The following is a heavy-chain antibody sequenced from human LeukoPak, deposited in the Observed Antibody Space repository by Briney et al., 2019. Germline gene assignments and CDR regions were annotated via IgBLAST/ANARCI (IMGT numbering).Heavy chain of an antibody. CDR3: ARDLKMIVVAPGAFDI. Sequence: GGSLRLSCAASGFTFSSYSMNWVRQAPGKGLEWVSYISSSSSTIYYADSVKGRFTISRDNAKNSLYLQMNSLRAEDTAVYYCARDLKMIVVAPGAFDIWGQGTMVTVSS. D-gene: IGHD3-22*01. V-gene: IGHV3-48*01. CDR1: GFTFSSYS. J-gene: IGHJ3*02. CDR2: ISSSSSTI.